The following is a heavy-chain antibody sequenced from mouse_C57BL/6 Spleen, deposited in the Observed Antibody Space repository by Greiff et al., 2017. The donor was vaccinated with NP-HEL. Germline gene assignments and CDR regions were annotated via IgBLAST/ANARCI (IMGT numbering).Heavy chain of an antibody. CDR3: ARGGRSYDYEIRAMDY. CDR2: ISSGSSTI. Sequence: EVQGVESGGGLVKPGGSLKLSCAASGFTFSDYGMHWVRQAPEKGLEWVAYISSGSSTIYYADTVKGRFTISRDNAKNTLFLQMTSLRSEDTAMYYCARGGRSYDYEIRAMDYWGQGTSVTVSS. J-gene: IGHJ4*01. CDR1: GFTFSDYG. V-gene: IGHV5-17*01. D-gene: IGHD2-4*01.